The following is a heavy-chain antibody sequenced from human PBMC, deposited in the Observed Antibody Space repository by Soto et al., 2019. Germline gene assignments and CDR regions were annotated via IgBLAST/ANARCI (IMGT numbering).Heavy chain of an antibody. CDR3: ARDKITGLFDY. CDR2: INHSGST. D-gene: IGHD2-8*02. J-gene: IGHJ4*02. CDR1: GGSVSGYY. Sequence: QVQLQQWGAGLLKPSETLSLTSAVYGGSVSGYYWTWIRQPPGTGLEWIGEINHSGSTNYNPSLKSRVTISVDTSKNQFSLKLTSVTAADTAVYYCARDKITGLFDYWGQGTLVTVSS. V-gene: IGHV4-34*01.